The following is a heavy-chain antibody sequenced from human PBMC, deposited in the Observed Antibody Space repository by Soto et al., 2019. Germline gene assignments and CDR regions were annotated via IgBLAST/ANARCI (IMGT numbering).Heavy chain of an antibody. Sequence: EASVKVSFTASGGTFSSDAISWVRQAPGQGLEWMGGINPSGGSTSYAQKFQGRVTLTGDTSTSTVYMELSSLRSEDTAVYYCARGTYYHDSSGYYYFDYWGQGTLVTVSS. V-gene: IGHV1-46*01. J-gene: IGHJ4*02. D-gene: IGHD3-22*01. CDR2: INPSGGST. CDR1: GGTFSSDA. CDR3: ARGTYYHDSSGYYYFDY.